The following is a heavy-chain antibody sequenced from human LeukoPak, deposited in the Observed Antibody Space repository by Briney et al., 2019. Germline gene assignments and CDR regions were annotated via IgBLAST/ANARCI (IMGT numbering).Heavy chain of an antibody. Sequence: GGSLRLSCAASGFTFSSYAMSWVRQAPGKGLEWVSAISGSGGSTYYADSVKGRFTISRDNSKNTLYLQMNSLRAEDTAVYYCANTLGFGKRQPLDYWGQGTLVTVSS. CDR2: ISGSGGST. CDR1: GFTFSSYA. CDR3: ANTLGFGKRQPLDY. V-gene: IGHV3-23*01. J-gene: IGHJ4*02. D-gene: IGHD3-10*01.